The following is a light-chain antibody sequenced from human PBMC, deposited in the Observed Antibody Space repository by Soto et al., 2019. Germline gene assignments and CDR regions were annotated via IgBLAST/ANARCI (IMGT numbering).Light chain of an antibody. V-gene: IGKV3-11*01. CDR1: QSVSSY. CDR3: QQRSNWPPLT. Sequence: EIVLTQSPATLSLSPGERATLSCRASQSVSSYLAWYQQKPGQTPRLLIYDASNRATGIPARFSGSGSGTDFTLTIGSLEPEDFAVYYWQQRSNWPPLTFGGGTKVE. J-gene: IGKJ4*01. CDR2: DAS.